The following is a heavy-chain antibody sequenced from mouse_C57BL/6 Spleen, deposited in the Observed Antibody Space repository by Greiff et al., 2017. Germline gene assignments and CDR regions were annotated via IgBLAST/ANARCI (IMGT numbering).Heavy chain of an antibody. CDR3: ASGPHSNSDY. J-gene: IGHJ2*01. V-gene: IGHV1-52*01. Sequence: VQLQQSGAELVRPGSSVKLSCKASGYTFTSYWMHWVKQRPIQGLEWIGNIDPSDSETHYNQKFKDKATLTVDKSSSTAYMQLSSLTSEDSAVYYCASGPHSNSDYWGQGTTLTVSS. CDR2: IDPSDSET. D-gene: IGHD2-5*01. CDR1: GYTFTSYW.